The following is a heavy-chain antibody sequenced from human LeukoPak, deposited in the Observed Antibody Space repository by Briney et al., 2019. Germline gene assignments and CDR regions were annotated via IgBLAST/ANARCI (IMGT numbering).Heavy chain of an antibody. Sequence: GGSLRLSCAASGFTFSSYSMNWVRQAPGKGLEWVSSISSSSYIYYADSVKGRFTISRDNAKNSLYLQMNSLRAEDTAVYYCARAPRQDYYDSSGYPRMDAFDIWGQGTMVTVSS. D-gene: IGHD3-22*01. CDR3: ARAPRQDYYDSSGYPRMDAFDI. CDR2: ISSSSYI. CDR1: GFTFSSYS. J-gene: IGHJ3*02. V-gene: IGHV3-21*01.